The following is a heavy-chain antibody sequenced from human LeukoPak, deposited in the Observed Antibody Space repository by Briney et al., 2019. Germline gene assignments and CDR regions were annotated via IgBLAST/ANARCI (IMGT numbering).Heavy chain of an antibody. V-gene: IGHV4-34*01. D-gene: IGHD6-19*01. CDR2: INHSGST. CDR1: GGSFSGYY. Sequence: PSETLSLTCAVYGGSFSGYYWSWIRQPPGKGLEWIGEINHSGSTNYNPSLNSRVTISVETSKNPFSLKLSSVTAEDTAVYYCARTYSSGWHKGPRRANYYYYYMDVWGKGTTVNISS. CDR3: ARTYSSGWHKGPRRANYYYYYMDV. J-gene: IGHJ6*03.